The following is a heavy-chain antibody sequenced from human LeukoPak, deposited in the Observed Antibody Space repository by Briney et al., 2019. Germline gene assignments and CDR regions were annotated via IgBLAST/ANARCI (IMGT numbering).Heavy chain of an antibody. CDR2: INPNSGGT. D-gene: IGHD3-3*01. CDR3: ARDIRDFWSGYYTADAFDI. V-gene: IGHV1-2*02. J-gene: IGHJ3*02. CDR1: GYTFTGYY. Sequence: ASVKVSCKASGYTFTGYYMHWVRQAPGQGLEWMGWINPNSGGTNYAQKFQGRVTMTRDTSISTAYMELSRLRSDDTAVYYCARDIRDFWSGYYTADAFDIWGQGTMVTVSS.